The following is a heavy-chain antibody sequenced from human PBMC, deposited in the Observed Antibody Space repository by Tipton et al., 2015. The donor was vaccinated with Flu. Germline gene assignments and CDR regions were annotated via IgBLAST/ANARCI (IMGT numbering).Heavy chain of an antibody. J-gene: IGHJ4*02. D-gene: IGHD2-15*01. CDR1: GGSISGYY. Sequence: TLSLTCTVSGGSISGYYWSWIRQPPGKRLEWVGYVYYSGSTNYNPSLKSRVTISLDMSNNQFSLKLNSVTAADTAVYYCVTIVVLVGATPLWGQGTLVTVSS. CDR3: VTIVVLVGATPL. V-gene: IGHV4-59*12. CDR2: VYYSGST.